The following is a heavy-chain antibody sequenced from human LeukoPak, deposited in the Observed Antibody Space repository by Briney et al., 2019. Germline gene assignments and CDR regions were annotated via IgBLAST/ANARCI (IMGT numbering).Heavy chain of an antibody. CDR3: ARVYYSSSYDYWYFDL. Sequence: KSSETLSLTCTVSGGSIRGYYWSWIRQPPGKGLEWIGYIYYSGSTNYNPSLKSRVTISVDTSKNQFSLKLSSVTAADTAVYYCARVYYSSSYDYWYFDLWGRGTLVTVSS. V-gene: IGHV4-59*01. J-gene: IGHJ2*01. CDR1: GGSIRGYY. D-gene: IGHD6-13*01. CDR2: IYYSGST.